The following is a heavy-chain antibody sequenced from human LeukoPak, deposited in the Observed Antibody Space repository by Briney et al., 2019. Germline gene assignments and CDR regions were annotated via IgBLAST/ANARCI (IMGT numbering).Heavy chain of an antibody. CDR1: GGSISSGSYY. Sequence: PSETLSLTCTVSGGSISSGSYYWSWIRQPPGKGLEWIGSIYHSGSTYYNPSLKSRVTISVDTSKNQFSLKLSSVTAADTAVYYCASGLRFLEWLLHPFDYWGQGTLVTVSS. J-gene: IGHJ4*02. V-gene: IGHV4-39*07. CDR3: ASGLRFLEWLLHPFDY. D-gene: IGHD3-3*01. CDR2: IYHSGST.